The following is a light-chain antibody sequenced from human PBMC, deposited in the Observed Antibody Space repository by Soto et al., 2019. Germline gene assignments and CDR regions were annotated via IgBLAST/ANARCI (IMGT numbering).Light chain of an antibody. CDR2: GAS. Sequence: EIVMKQSPATLSVSPGERATLSCRASQSVSSNLAWYQQKPGQAPRLLIYGASTRATGIPSRVSGSGSGTEFTLTISSLQSEAFAVYYCQQYNNWPRTFVQGTKVEIK. CDR1: QSVSSN. J-gene: IGKJ1*01. CDR3: QQYNNWPRT. V-gene: IGKV3-15*01.